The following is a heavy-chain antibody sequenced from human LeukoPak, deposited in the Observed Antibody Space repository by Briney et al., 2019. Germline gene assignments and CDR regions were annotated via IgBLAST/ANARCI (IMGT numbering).Heavy chain of an antibody. V-gene: IGHV1-18*01. CDR2: ISAYNGNT. Sequence: ASVKVSCKASGYTFTSYGISWVRQAPGPGLEWMGWISAYNGNTNYAQKLQGRVTMTTDTSTSTAYMELRSLRSDDTAVYYCARDEPLDVVVVAATLFDYWGQGTLVTVSS. CDR1: GYTFTSYG. D-gene: IGHD2-15*01. J-gene: IGHJ4*02. CDR3: ARDEPLDVVVVAATLFDY.